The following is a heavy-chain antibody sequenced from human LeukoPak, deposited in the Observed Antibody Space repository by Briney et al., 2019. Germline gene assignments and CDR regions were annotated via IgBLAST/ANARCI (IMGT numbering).Heavy chain of an antibody. Sequence: PGGSLRLSCAASGFTFSSYSMNWVRQAPGKGLEWVSSISSSSSYIYYADSVKGRFTISRDNAKNSLYLQMNSLRAEDTAVYYCASFQAWEYSSSSHEDVWGKGTTVTVSS. J-gene: IGHJ6*04. CDR3: ASFQAWEYSSSSHEDV. CDR1: GFTFSSYS. CDR2: ISSSSSYI. D-gene: IGHD6-6*01. V-gene: IGHV3-21*01.